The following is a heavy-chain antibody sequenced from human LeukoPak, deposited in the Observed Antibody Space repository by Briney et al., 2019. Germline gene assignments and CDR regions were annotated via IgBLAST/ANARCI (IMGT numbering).Heavy chain of an antibody. V-gene: IGHV3-23*01. CDR1: GFTFSSYA. CDR2: ISGSGDNT. CDR3: ARAAGDKAANAGFDY. D-gene: IGHD4-23*01. J-gene: IGHJ4*02. Sequence: GGSLRLSCAASGFTFSSYAINWVRQAPGKGLERVSAISGSGDNTYYADSVKGRFTVSRDNSKNTVYLQMNSLRAEDTAVYYCARAAGDKAANAGFDYWGQGTLVTVSS.